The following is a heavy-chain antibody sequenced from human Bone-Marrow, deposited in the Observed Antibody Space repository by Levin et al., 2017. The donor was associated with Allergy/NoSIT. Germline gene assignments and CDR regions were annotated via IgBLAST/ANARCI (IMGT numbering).Heavy chain of an antibody. CDR2: ISYDGSNK. J-gene: IGHJ6*02. V-gene: IGHV3-30-3*01. CDR3: ARDSSDGSGRNGYYYGMDV. CDR1: GFTFSSYA. D-gene: IGHD3-10*01. Sequence: GGSLRLSCAASGFTFSSYAMHWVSQAPGKGLEWVAVISYDGSNKYYADSVKGRFTISRDNSKNTLYLQMNSLRAEDTAVYYCARDSSDGSGRNGYYYGMDVWGQGTTVTVSS.